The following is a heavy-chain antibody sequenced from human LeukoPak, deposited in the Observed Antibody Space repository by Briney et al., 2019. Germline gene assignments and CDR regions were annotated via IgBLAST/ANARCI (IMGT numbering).Heavy chain of an antibody. CDR1: GFTFSSYG. V-gene: IGHV3-23*01. Sequence: HSGGSLRLSCAASGFTFSSYGMSWVRQAPGKGLEWVSGISGSGVSTYYADSVKGRFTISRDNSKNTLYLQMNGLRAEDTAVYYCAKENLATVVKGFFDYWGQGTLVTVSS. J-gene: IGHJ4*02. CDR2: ISGSGVST. D-gene: IGHD4-23*01. CDR3: AKENLATVVKGFFDY.